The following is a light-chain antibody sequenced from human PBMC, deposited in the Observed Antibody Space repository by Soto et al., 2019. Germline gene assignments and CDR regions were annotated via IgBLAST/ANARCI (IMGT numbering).Light chain of an antibody. CDR1: TSNIGANT. Sequence: QSVLIQPPSASGTPGQRVTISCSGSTSNIGANTINWYQHLPGAAPKLLIYGDYQRPSGIPDRFSGSKSGNTASLTISGLQSEDEADYYCTSYTPTGALVFVSGTKVTVL. CDR3: TSYTPTGALV. J-gene: IGLJ6*01. V-gene: IGLV1-44*01. CDR2: GDY.